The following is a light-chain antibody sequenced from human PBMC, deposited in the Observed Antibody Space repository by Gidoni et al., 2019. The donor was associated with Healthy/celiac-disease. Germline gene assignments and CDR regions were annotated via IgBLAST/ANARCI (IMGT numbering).Light chain of an antibody. CDR2: CAS. J-gene: IGKJ1*01. V-gene: IGKV3-15*01. CDR3: QQYNNWPRT. Sequence: EIVMTQSPATLCESPGERAPLSCSASQSVSSDLAWYQQKPGQAPRLLISCASTRATGIPARFSGSGSGTEFTLTIRSLQSEDFAVYYCQQYNNWPRTFGQGTKVEIK. CDR1: QSVSSD.